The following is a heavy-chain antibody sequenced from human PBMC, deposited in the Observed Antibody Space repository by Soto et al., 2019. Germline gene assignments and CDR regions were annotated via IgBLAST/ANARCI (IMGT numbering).Heavy chain of an antibody. V-gene: IGHV3-66*01. CDR1: GFTISNNY. CDR2: IYTGGST. CDR3: ARTNYGSGSYPHYY. Sequence: EVQLVESGGGLVQPGGSLRLSCAASGFTISNNYMSWVRQAPGKGLEWVSVIYTGGSTYYAYSVKGRFTISRDNSKNTLFLQMNSPRAEDTAVYYCARTNYGSGSYPHYYWGQGTLVTVSP. J-gene: IGHJ4*02. D-gene: IGHD3-10*01.